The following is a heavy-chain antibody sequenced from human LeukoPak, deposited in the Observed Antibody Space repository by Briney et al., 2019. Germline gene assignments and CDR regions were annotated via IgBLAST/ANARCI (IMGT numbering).Heavy chain of an antibody. V-gene: IGHV3-7*01. CDR3: ARVGAAEGGCSSTSCYHPPEDYFDY. CDR1: GFTFSSYW. D-gene: IGHD2-2*01. Sequence: TGGSLRLSCAASGFTFSSYWMSWVRQAPGKGLEWVANIKQDGSEKYYVDSVKGRFTISRDNAKNSLYLQMNSLRAEDTAVYYCARVGAAEGGCSSTSCYHPPEDYFDYWGQGTLVTVSS. CDR2: IKQDGSEK. J-gene: IGHJ4*02.